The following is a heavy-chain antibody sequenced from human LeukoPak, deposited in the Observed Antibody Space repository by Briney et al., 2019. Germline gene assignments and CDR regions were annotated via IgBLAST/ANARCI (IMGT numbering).Heavy chain of an antibody. CDR1: GFTFSSYT. V-gene: IGHV3-48*01. D-gene: IGHD2-2*01. CDR2: FSSSSSPI. CDR3: AKLPREYCSSASCPNWFDT. Sequence: GGSLRLSCAASGFTFSSYTMNWVRQAPGKGLEWVSYFSSSSSPIYYADSVKGRFTISRDNSKNTLYLQMNSLRAEDTAVYYCAKLPREYCSSASCPNWFDTWGQGILVTVSS. J-gene: IGHJ5*02.